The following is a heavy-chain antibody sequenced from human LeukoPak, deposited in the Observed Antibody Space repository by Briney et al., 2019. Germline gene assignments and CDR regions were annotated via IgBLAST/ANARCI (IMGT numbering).Heavy chain of an antibody. J-gene: IGHJ4*02. V-gene: IGHV3-23*01. CDR1: GFTFSSYA. CDR3: ASSGYNYGTSYFAY. CDR2: ISGSGDST. D-gene: IGHD5-18*01. Sequence: GGSLRLSCAASGFTFSSYAMSWVRQAPGKGLEWVSAISGSGDSTFDADSVKGRFTISRDNSKNTLYLQMNSLRAEDTAIYYCASSGYNYGTSYFAYWGQGTLVTVSS.